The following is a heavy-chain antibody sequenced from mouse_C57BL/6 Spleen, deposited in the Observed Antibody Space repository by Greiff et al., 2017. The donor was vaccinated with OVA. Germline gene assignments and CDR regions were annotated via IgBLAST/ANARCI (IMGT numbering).Heavy chain of an antibody. D-gene: IGHD1-1*01. CDR2: INPNNGGN. CDR3: ARSGYGSSDAWYFDV. Sequence: EVQLQQSGPELVKPGASVKISCKASGYTFTDYYMNWVKQSHGKSLEWIGDINPNNGGNSYNQKFKGKATLTVDKSSSTAYMELRSLTSEDSAVYYCARSGYGSSDAWYFDVWGTGTTVTVSS. J-gene: IGHJ1*03. V-gene: IGHV1-26*01. CDR1: GYTFTDYY.